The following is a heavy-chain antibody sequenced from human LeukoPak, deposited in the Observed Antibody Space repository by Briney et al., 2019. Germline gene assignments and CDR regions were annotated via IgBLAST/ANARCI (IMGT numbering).Heavy chain of an antibody. V-gene: IGHV3-53*01. Sequence: GGSLRLSCAAPGFNVSSNYMNWVRQAPGKGLEWVSLMYSGNKTSYATSVKGRFTISKDNSKSTFFLKMNSLRAEDTAVYYCARDGGSRGYTYGQGAFDIWGQGTMVTVSS. D-gene: IGHD5-18*01. CDR1: GFNVSSNY. CDR3: ARDGGSRGYTYGQGAFDI. CDR2: MYSGNKT. J-gene: IGHJ3*02.